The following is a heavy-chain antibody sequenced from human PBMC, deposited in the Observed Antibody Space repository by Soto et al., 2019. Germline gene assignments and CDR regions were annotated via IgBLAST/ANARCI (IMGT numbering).Heavy chain of an antibody. CDR1: GYSVTSYW. J-gene: IGHJ5*02. D-gene: IGHD6-19*01. V-gene: IGHV5-51*01. CDR2: IHPGDSDT. CDR3: ARRAVAGPGPGFDP. Sequence: PXDSLTISCKGSGYSVTSYWIGLVRQMRGKGLEWMGIIHPGDSDTRYSPSFQGQVTISADKSISTAYLQWSSLKASDTAMYYCARRAVAGPGPGFDPWGQGTLVTVSS.